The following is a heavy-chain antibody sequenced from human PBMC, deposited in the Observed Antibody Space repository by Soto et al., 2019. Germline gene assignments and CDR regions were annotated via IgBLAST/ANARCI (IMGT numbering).Heavy chain of an antibody. CDR1: GGTFSNHA. Sequence: QVQLVQSGAEVRKPGSSVKVSCKTSGGTFSNHALSWVRQVSGQGPEWMGGIIPLSGTTNYVQKFQGRVTITADESMTTAYMELNDLRYEDTAIYYCARGPDRSGFYLFDYWGQGTLGTVSS. CDR2: IIPLSGTT. V-gene: IGHV1-69*01. J-gene: IGHJ4*02. D-gene: IGHD3-22*01. CDR3: ARGPDRSGFYLFDY.